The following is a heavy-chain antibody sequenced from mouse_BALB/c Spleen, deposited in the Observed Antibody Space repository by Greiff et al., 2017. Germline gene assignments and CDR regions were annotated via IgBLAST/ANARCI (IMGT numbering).Heavy chain of an antibody. D-gene: IGHD2-4*01. Sequence: EVHLVESGGGLVQPGGSLRLSCATSGFTFTDYYMSWVRQPPGKALEWLGFIRNKANGYTTKYSASVKGRFTISRDNSQSILYLQMNTLRAEDSATYYCARVYYDYVDYWGQGTTLTVSS. CDR1: GFTFTDYY. CDR3: ARVYYDYVDY. J-gene: IGHJ2*01. CDR2: IRNKANGYTT. V-gene: IGHV7-3*02.